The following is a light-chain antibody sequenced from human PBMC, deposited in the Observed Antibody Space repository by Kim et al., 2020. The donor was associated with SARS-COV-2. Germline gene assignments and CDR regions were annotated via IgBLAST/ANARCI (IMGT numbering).Light chain of an antibody. Sequence: QSVLTQPPSASGTPGQRVTISCSGGRSNVGRNYVYWFQHLPGTAPKLLIERNDRRPSGVPDRFSGSKSGTSASLAIGGLQPEDDADYYCEAWDDSLNGPVFGGGTQLTVL. CDR3: EAWDDSLNGPV. CDR2: RND. CDR1: RSNVGRNY. J-gene: IGLJ3*02. V-gene: IGLV1-44*01.